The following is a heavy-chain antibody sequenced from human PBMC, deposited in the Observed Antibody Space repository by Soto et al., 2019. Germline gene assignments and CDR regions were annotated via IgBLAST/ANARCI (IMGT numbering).Heavy chain of an antibody. J-gene: IGHJ4*02. CDR1: GYTFTTFW. CDR3: ARLGFPGAIYFDS. CDR2: IYPGDSET. V-gene: IGHV5-51*01. Sequence: KVSCKASGYTFTTFWIGWGRQMPGKGLEWMGIIYPGDSETKYSPDFEGQVTISADRSTNTAYLQWRSLRASDTAMYYCARLGFPGAIYFDSWGLGTLVTVSS.